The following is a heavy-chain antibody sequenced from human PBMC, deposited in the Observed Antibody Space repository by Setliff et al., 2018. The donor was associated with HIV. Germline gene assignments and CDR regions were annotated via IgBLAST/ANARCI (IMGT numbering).Heavy chain of an antibody. CDR2: IYHTGKT. CDR1: GDSIIIGGYY. V-gene: IGHV4-31*03. Sequence: SETLSLTCSVSGDSIIIGGYYWSWIRQHPGGGLEWIGYIYHTGKTYYNPSLQSRITMSIDTSRNQFSLKLSSVTAADTAVYYCARAPGTSMIVLVTHVAFDIWGQGTMVTVS. D-gene: IGHD3-22*01. J-gene: IGHJ3*02. CDR3: ARAPGTSMIVLVTHVAFDI.